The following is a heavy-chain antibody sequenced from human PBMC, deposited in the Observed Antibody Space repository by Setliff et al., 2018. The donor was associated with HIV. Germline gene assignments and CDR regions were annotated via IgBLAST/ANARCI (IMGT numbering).Heavy chain of an antibody. J-gene: IGHJ4*02. Sequence: SETLSLTCTVSGGSIKSSSDYWGWIRQPPGKGLEWIGTIYYSGSTYYNPSLKSRVTISVDTSKSQFSLKLSSVTAADTAVYYCARLPAYYDFWSGYYRDRVFDYWGQGTLVTVSS. D-gene: IGHD3-3*01. CDR3: ARLPAYYDFWSGYYRDRVFDY. V-gene: IGHV4-39*01. CDR1: GGSIKSSSDY. CDR2: IYYSGST.